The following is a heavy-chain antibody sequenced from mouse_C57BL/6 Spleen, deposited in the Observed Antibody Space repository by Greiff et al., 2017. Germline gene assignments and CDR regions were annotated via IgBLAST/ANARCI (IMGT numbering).Heavy chain of an antibody. D-gene: IGHD1-1*01. V-gene: IGHV1-50*01. CDR1: GYTFTSYW. CDR3: ARRGDYYVSPPDY. CDR2: IDPSDSYT. J-gene: IGHJ2*01. Sequence: QVQLQQPGAELVKPGASVKLSCKASGYTFTSYWMQWVKQRPGQGLEWIGEIDPSDSYTNYNQKFKGKATLTVDTSSSTAYMQLSSLTSEDSAVYYCARRGDYYVSPPDYWGQGTTLTVSS.